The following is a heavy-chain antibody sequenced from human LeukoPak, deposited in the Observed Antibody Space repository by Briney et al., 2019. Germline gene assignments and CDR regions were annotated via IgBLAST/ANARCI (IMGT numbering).Heavy chain of an antibody. CDR1: GASISSHY. Sequence: PSETLSLTCTVSGASISSHYWTWIRQSPGKGLEWIGYIFHGVSTNYNPSLKSRVTTSVDTSKKQLSLKVRSVTAADTAVYYCARIYCTSSSCYDYYYYYMDVWGKGTTVIVSS. J-gene: IGHJ6*03. V-gene: IGHV4-59*08. CDR3: ARIYCTSSSCYDYYYYYMDV. D-gene: IGHD2-2*01. CDR2: IFHGVST.